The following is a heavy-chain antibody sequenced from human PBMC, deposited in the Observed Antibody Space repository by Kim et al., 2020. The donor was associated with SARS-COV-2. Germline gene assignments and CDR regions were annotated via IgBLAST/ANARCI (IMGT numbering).Heavy chain of an antibody. CDR2: ISGSGGSP. J-gene: IGHJ4*02. V-gene: IGHV3-23*01. CDR1: GFTFSSSA. CDR3: AKDPMGDAGVFDY. D-gene: IGHD3-16*01. Sequence: GGSLRLSCAASGFTFSSSAMSWVRQAQGTGLEWVSAISGSGGSPSYADSVKGRFTISRDNSTNTLYLQMNSLIAEDTAVYYCAKDPMGDAGVFDYWGQGSLVTVSS.